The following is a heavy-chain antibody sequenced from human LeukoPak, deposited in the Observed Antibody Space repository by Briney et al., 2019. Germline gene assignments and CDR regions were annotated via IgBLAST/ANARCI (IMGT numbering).Heavy chain of an antibody. D-gene: IGHD3-22*01. J-gene: IGHJ4*02. CDR3: AKDLDNMIVVVTAFDY. Sequence: PGGSLRLSCAASGFTFTSYAITWVRQASGKGLEWVSGISGSGGRTYCADSVKGRFTISRDNSNNTLYLQMNSLRADDTAVYYCAKDLDNMIVVVTAFDYWGQGTLVTVSS. CDR2: ISGSGGRT. CDR1: GFTFTSYA. V-gene: IGHV3-23*01.